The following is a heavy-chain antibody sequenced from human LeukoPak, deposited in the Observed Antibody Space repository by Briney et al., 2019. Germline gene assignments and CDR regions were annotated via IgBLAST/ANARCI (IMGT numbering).Heavy chain of an antibody. D-gene: IGHD2-2*01. V-gene: IGHV3-23*01. Sequence: GGSLRLSCAASGFTFSSYAMSWVRQAPGKGLEWVSSISGSGYNTYYANSVKGRFSISRDNSKNTLDLQMDSLRAEDTAVYYCAKDYIGYDQDFDYWGQGTLVTVSS. CDR1: GFTFSSYA. CDR2: ISGSGYNT. J-gene: IGHJ4*02. CDR3: AKDYIGYDQDFDY.